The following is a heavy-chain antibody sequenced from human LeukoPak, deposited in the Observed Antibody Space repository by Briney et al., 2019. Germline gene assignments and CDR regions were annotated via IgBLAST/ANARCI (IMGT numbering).Heavy chain of an antibody. V-gene: IGHV4-61*02. J-gene: IGHJ4*02. Sequence: SQTLSLTLTCSGGSISSGRCYYNWIRQPDARVRGWNGCIYTSGSTNYNPSLKTRVTISVDTSKDQFSLKLSSVTAADTAVYYCARESCSGGSCYLDYWGQGTLVTVSS. CDR2: IYTSGST. D-gene: IGHD2-15*01. CDR3: ARESCSGGSCYLDY. CDR1: GGSISSGRCY.